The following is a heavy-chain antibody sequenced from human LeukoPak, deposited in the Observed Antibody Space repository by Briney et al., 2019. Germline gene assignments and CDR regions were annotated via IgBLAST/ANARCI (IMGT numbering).Heavy chain of an antibody. CDR3: ASHFDWLFSEREFYFDY. CDR1: GGSIRSPNYY. CDR2: IYYNGST. V-gene: IGHV4-39*01. D-gene: IGHD3-9*01. J-gene: IGHJ4*02. Sequence: PSETLSLTCTVSGGSIRSPNYYWGWIRQPPGKGLEWSGNIYYNGSTYYNPSLKSRVTISVDTSTTQFSLNLSSVTAADTAVYYCASHFDWLFSEREFYFDYWGQGTLLTVSS.